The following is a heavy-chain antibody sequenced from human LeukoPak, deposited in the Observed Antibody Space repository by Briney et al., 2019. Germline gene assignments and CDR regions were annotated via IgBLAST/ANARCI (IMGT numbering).Heavy chain of an antibody. CDR3: ARAVGIAAAIAFDY. V-gene: IGHV1-69*13. J-gene: IGHJ4*02. CDR2: IIPIFGTA. D-gene: IGHD6-13*01. CDR1: GGTFSSYA. Sequence: ASVKVSCKDSGGTFSSYAISWVRQAPGQGLEWMGGIIPIFGTANYAQKFQGRVTITADESTSTAYTELSSLRSEDTAVYYCARAVGIAAAIAFDYWGQGTLVTVSS.